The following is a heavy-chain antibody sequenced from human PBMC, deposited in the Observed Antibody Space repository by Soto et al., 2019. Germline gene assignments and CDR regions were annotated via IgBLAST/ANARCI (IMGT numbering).Heavy chain of an antibody. J-gene: IGHJ5*02. Sequence: WASVKVSCKASGYIFINYGITWVRQAPGQGLEWMGWISGYNGNTKYADKLQGRVTMTTDTSTTTAYMELRSLRSDDTAVYYCARDAVPAANWLDRWRQGTLVTVSS. CDR1: GYIFINYG. D-gene: IGHD2-2*01. V-gene: IGHV1-18*01. CDR2: ISGYNGNT. CDR3: ARDAVPAANWLDR.